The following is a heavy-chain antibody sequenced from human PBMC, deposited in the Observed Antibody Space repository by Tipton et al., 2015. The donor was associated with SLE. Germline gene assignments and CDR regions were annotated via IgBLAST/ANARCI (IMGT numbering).Heavy chain of an antibody. CDR1: GGSFSGYY. CDR3: AWGLWCLKVGYSYYYMDV. V-gene: IGHV4-34*01. J-gene: IGHJ6*03. Sequence: TLSLTCAVYGGSFSGYYWSWIRKPPRKGLEWVGEINHSGTTNSNPPLKSRVSISVDTSKTKFSLKVSPVTAADTAVYYCAWGLWCLKVGYSYYYMDVWDKGTTVTVAS. CDR2: INHSGTT. D-gene: IGHD4/OR15-4a*01.